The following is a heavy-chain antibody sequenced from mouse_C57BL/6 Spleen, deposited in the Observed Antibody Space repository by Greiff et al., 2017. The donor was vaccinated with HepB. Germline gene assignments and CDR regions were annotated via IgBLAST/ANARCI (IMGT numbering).Heavy chain of an antibody. V-gene: IGHV3-1*01. J-gene: IGHJ2*01. CDR1: GYSITSGYD. CDR2: ISYSGST. Sequence: EVQLQQSGPGMVKPSQSLSLTCTVTGYSITSGYDWHWIRHFPGNKLEWMGYISYSGSTNYNPSLKSRISITHDTSKNHFFLKLNSVTTEDTATYYCARGDYSNYFFDYWGQGTTLTVSS. CDR3: ARGDYSNYFFDY. D-gene: IGHD2-5*01.